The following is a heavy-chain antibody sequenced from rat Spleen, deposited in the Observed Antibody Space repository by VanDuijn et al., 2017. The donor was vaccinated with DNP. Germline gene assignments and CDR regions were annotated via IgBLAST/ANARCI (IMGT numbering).Heavy chain of an antibody. J-gene: IGHJ3*01. V-gene: IGHV5-20*01. D-gene: IGHD1-2*01. CDR2: ITNTGDST. CDR3: TTDPSYYSSPFAY. Sequence: EVQLVESDGGLVQPGRSLKLSCAASGFTFSDYYMAWVRQAPAKGLEWVASITNTGDSTYYSDSVKGRFTISRDNGKRTLYLQMDSLRSEDTATYYCTTDPSYYSSPFAYWGQGTLVTVSS. CDR1: GFTFSDYY.